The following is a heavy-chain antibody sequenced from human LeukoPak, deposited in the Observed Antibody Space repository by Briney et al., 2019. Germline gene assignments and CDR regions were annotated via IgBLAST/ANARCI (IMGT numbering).Heavy chain of an antibody. D-gene: IGHD5-12*01. CDR2: IYYSGST. J-gene: IGHJ5*02. CDR1: GGSISSSSYY. Sequence: PSETLSLTCTVSGGSISSSSYYWGWIRQPPGKGLEWIGSIYYSGSTYYNPSLKSRVTISVDTSKNQFSLKLSSVTAADTAVYYCAREDESDYEDELNWFDPWGQGTLVTVSS. V-gene: IGHV4-39*07. CDR3: AREDESDYEDELNWFDP.